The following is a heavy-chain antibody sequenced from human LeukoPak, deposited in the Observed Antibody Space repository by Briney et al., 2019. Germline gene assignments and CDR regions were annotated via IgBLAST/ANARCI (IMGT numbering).Heavy chain of an antibody. V-gene: IGHV4-59*01. D-gene: IGHD3-22*01. Sequence: SETLSLTCTVSGGSISSYYWSWIRQPPGKGLEWIGYIYYSGSTNYNPSLKSRVTISVDTSKNQFSLKLSSVTAADTAVYYCARGAHDSSGTHELSYWGQGTLVTVSS. CDR1: GGSISSYY. CDR2: IYYSGST. CDR3: ARGAHDSSGTHELSY. J-gene: IGHJ4*02.